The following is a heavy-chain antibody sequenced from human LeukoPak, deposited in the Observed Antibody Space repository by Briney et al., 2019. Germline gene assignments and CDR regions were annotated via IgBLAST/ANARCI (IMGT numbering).Heavy chain of an antibody. Sequence: PSETLSLTCTVSGGSISSYYWSWIRQPPGKGLEWIGYIYYSGSTNYNPSLKSRVTISVDTSKNHFSLKLNSVTAADTAVYYCARLNVLNNSVLHHFDRWGQGTLVTVSS. V-gene: IGHV4-59*08. CDR3: ARLNVLNNSVLHHFDR. CDR2: IYYSGST. CDR1: GGSISSYY. J-gene: IGHJ4*02. D-gene: IGHD1/OR15-1a*01.